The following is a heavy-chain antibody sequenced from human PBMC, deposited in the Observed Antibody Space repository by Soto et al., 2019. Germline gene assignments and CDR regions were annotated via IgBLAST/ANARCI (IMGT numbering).Heavy chain of an antibody. CDR1: GGSISSSSYY. CDR2: IYYSRST. J-gene: IGHJ5*02. Sequence: SETLSLTCTVSGGSISSSSYYWGWIRQPPGKGLEWIGYIYYSRSTNYNPSLKSRVTISVDTSKNQFSLKLSSVTAADTAVYYCARVGSGSYYNLWFDPWGQGTLVTVSS. D-gene: IGHD3-10*01. CDR3: ARVGSGSYYNLWFDP. V-gene: IGHV4-61*05.